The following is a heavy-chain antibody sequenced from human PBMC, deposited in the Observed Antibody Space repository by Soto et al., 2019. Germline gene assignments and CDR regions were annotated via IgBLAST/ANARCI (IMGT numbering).Heavy chain of an antibody. D-gene: IGHD3-16*01. CDR2: TYYRSRWYN. J-gene: IGHJ4*02. CDR1: GDSVSGNSAA. Sequence: SQTLSLTCAISGDSVSGNSAAWNWIRQSPSRGLEWLGNTYYRSRWYNDYAVSVKSRITVTPDTSKSQCPLHLSSVTPEDPAVYYCAREFQYYVSSPSYLDYWGQGALVTVSS. V-gene: IGHV6-1*01. CDR3: AREFQYYVSSPSYLDY.